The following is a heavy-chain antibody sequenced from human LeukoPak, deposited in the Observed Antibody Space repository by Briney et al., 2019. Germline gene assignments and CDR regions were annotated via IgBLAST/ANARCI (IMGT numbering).Heavy chain of an antibody. CDR1: EFSVGSNY. Sequence: PGGSLRLSCAASEFSVGSNYMTWVRQAPGKELEWVSLIYSGGSTYYADSVKGRFTISRDNAKNSLYLQMNSLRAEDTAVYYCARDSGTTGEVKFDPWGQGTLVTVSS. CDR2: IYSGGST. V-gene: IGHV3-66*01. D-gene: IGHD3-10*01. J-gene: IGHJ5*02. CDR3: ARDSGTTGEVKFDP.